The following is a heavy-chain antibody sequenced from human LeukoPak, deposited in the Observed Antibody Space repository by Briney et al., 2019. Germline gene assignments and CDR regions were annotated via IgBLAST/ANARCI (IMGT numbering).Heavy chain of an antibody. V-gene: IGHV1-69*02. Sequence: SVKVSCKASGGTFTSYTINWVRQAPGQGLEWMGRIIPILGIANYAQKFQGRVTITADKSTSKAPMDLRGLISDDTAVYYCARGRTTGEFDYWGQGTLVTVSS. CDR1: GGTFTSYT. CDR3: ARGRTTGEFDY. J-gene: IGHJ4*02. D-gene: IGHD4-11*01. CDR2: IIPILGIA.